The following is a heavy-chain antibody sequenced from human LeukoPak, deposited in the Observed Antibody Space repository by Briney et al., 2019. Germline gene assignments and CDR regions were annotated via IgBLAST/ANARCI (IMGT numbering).Heavy chain of an antibody. Sequence: PGRSLRLSCAASGFTFSSYGMHWVRQAPGKGLEWVAVISYDGSNKYYADSVKGRFTISRDNSENTLYLQMNSLRAEDTAVYYCAKEGFGMDVWGQGTTVTVSS. CDR3: AKEGFGMDV. J-gene: IGHJ6*02. V-gene: IGHV3-30*18. CDR1: GFTFSSYG. CDR2: ISYDGSNK.